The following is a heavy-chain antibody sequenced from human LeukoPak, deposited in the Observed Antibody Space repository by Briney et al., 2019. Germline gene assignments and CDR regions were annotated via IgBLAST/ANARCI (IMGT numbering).Heavy chain of an antibody. CDR3: AKDITKKTYYDILTGYYPGLNYFDY. J-gene: IGHJ4*02. D-gene: IGHD3-9*01. Sequence: GGSLRLSCAASGFTFDDYAMHWVRQAPGKGLEWVSLISWDGGSTYYADSVKGRFTISRDNRKNSLYLQMNSLRAEDTALYYCAKDITKKTYYDILTGYYPGLNYFDYWGQGTLVTVSS. V-gene: IGHV3-43D*03. CDR1: GFTFDDYA. CDR2: ISWDGGST.